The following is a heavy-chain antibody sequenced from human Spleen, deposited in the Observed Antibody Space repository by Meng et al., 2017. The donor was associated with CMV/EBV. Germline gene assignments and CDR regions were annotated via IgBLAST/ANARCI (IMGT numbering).Heavy chain of an antibody. CDR1: GGSISGYY. D-gene: IGHD2-21*01. CDR2: IYSSGST. CDR3: ARAKFVNNCGGDCPYYFDY. V-gene: IGHV4-59*01. J-gene: IGHJ4*02. Sequence: SETLSLTCSVSGGSISGYYWSWLRQPPGKGLEWVGYIYSSGSTNYNPSLKSRVTISVDTSKNQFSLKLSSVTAADTAVYYCARAKFVNNCGGDCPYYFDYWGQGALVTVSS.